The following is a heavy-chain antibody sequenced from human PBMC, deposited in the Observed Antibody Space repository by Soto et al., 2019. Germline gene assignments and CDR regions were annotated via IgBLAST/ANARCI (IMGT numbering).Heavy chain of an antibody. V-gene: IGHV3-30-3*01. D-gene: IGHD1-20*01. CDR2: ISYDGSNK. Sequence: GGSLRLSCAASGFTFSSYAMHWVRQAPGKGLEWVAVISYDGSNKYYADSVKGRFTISRDNSKNTLYLQMNSLRAEDTAVYYCERYSITDRTYGMDVWGQGTTVTVSS. CDR1: GFTFSSYA. J-gene: IGHJ6*02. CDR3: ERYSITDRTYGMDV.